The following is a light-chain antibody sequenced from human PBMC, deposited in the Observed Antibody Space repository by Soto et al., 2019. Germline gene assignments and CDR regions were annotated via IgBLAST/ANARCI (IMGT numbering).Light chain of an antibody. CDR1: QSVSSN. J-gene: IGKJ1*01. Sequence: EIVMTQSPATLSVSPGERATLSCRASQSVSSNLAWYQQKPGQAPRLLIYGASSRATGIPDRFSGSGSGTDLTITISRLEPEDFEVYYCQQYGSSPRTFGQGTKVDIK. V-gene: IGKV3-20*01. CDR2: GAS. CDR3: QQYGSSPRT.